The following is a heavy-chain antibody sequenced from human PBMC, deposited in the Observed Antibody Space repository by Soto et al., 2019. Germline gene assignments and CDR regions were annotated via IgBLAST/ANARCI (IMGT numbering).Heavy chain of an antibody. CDR3: ARVTIFGVVIRYYYYYYMDV. CDR1: GGSFSGYY. D-gene: IGHD3-3*01. V-gene: IGHV4-34*01. Sequence: QVQLQQWGAGLLKPSETLSLTCAVYGGSFSGYYWSWIRQPPGKGLEWIGEINHSGSTNYNPSLKSRVTISVDTSKNQFSLKLSCVTAAATAVYYCARVTIFGVVIRYYYYYYMDVWGKGTTVTVSS. J-gene: IGHJ6*03. CDR2: INHSGST.